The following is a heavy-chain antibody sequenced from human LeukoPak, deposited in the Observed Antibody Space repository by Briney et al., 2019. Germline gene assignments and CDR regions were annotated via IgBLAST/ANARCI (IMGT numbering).Heavy chain of an antibody. CDR3: ARDYGSGSYYNYMDV. CDR2: INWNGGST. D-gene: IGHD3-10*01. CDR1: GFTFDDYG. J-gene: IGHJ6*03. Sequence: GGSLRLSCAASGFTFDDYGMSWVRQAPGKGLEWVSGINWNGGSTGYADSVKGRFTVSRDNAKNSLYLQMNSLRAEDTALYHCARDYGSGSYYNYMDVWGKGTTVTISS. V-gene: IGHV3-20*01.